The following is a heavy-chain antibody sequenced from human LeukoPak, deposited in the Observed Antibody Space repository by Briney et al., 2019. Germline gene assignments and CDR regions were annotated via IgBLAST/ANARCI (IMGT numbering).Heavy chain of an antibody. J-gene: IGHJ2*01. D-gene: IGHD6-6*01. V-gene: IGHV4-30-2*01. CDR2: IYHSGST. Sequence: PSETLSLTCTVSGGSISSGGYYWSWIRQPPGKGLEWIGYIYHSGSTYYNPSLKSRVTISVDRSKNQFSLKLSSVTAADTAVYYCARDGRSSSSSKLPWYFDLWGRGTLVTVSS. CDR1: GGSISSGGYY. CDR3: ARDGRSSSSSKLPWYFDL.